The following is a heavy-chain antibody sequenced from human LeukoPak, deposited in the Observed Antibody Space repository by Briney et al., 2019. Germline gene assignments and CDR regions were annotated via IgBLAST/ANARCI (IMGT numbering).Heavy chain of an antibody. CDR2: ISAYNGNT. Sequence: ASVKVSCKASGYTFTSYGISWVRQAPGQGLEWMGWISAYNGNTTYAQKLQRRAPMTSGTSTSTAYMVLRSLRTDDTAVYYCARVRYYDFWSGYSDWYFDLWGRGTLVTVSS. V-gene: IGHV1-18*01. J-gene: IGHJ2*01. CDR3: ARVRYYDFWSGYSDWYFDL. D-gene: IGHD3-3*01. CDR1: GYTFTSYG.